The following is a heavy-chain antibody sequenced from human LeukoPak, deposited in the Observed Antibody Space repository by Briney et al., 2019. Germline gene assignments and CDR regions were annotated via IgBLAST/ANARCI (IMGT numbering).Heavy chain of an antibody. CDR2: IKQDGSEK. V-gene: IGHV3-7*01. CDR3: ARDAEVGTLFGVLSRYNWFDP. CDR1: GFTFSSYW. Sequence: PGGSLRLSCAASGFTFSSYWMSWVRQAPGKGLEWVANIKQDGSEKYYADSVKGRFTISRDNAKKSLYLQMNSLRAEDTAVYYCARDAEVGTLFGVLSRYNWFDPWGQGALVTVSS. J-gene: IGHJ5*02. D-gene: IGHD3-3*01.